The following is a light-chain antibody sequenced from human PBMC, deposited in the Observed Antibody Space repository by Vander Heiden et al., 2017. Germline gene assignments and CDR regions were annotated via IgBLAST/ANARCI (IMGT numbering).Light chain of an antibody. CDR2: AAS. Sequence: DIQMPQSPSSLSTSVGDSVTITCQASQDISNYLKWYQQKPGKAPKLLIYAASNLETGVPSRFSGSGSGTDFTFTITTLQPEDIAIYYCQQYNRVPYTFGQGTKLVIK. J-gene: IGKJ2*01. CDR1: QDISNY. CDR3: QQYNRVPYT. V-gene: IGKV1-33*01.